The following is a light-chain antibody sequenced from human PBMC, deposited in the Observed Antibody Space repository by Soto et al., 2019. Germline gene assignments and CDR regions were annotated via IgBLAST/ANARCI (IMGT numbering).Light chain of an antibody. Sequence: DVQMTQSPSSLSASVGDRVTITCQARHDIGTYLNSYQHKPGKAPKLLIFDTSHLATGVPARFSGGGSDTYFTFTITNLQPEDFAVYYCQQFDSVPLTFGGGTHVEI. CDR3: QQFDSVPLT. J-gene: IGKJ4*01. V-gene: IGKV1-33*01. CDR2: DTS. CDR1: HDIGTY.